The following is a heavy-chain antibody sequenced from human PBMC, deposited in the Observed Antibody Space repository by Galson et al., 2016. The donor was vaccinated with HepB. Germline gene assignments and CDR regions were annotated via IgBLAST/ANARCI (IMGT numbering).Heavy chain of an antibody. CDR2: MNPNSGNT. Sequence: SVKVSCKASGYTFSSFDFNWVRQAPGQGLEWMGWMNPNSGNTGYAQKFQGRVTMTRNTSIRTAYMELSSLRSEDTAVYYCARRGGAVAGCDYWGQGTLVTVSS. CDR1: GYTFSSFD. J-gene: IGHJ4*02. CDR3: ARRGGAVAGCDY. V-gene: IGHV1-8*01. D-gene: IGHD6-19*01.